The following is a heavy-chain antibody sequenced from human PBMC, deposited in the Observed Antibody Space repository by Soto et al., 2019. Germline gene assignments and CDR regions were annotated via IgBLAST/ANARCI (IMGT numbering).Heavy chain of an antibody. V-gene: IGHV5-10-1*01. J-gene: IGHJ5*02. CDR3: ASNFRENANDWFDP. CDR1: GYIFTSYW. CDR2: FDLSDSYT. D-gene: IGHD2-2*01. Sequence: GESLKISCKGSGYIFTSYWISWVRQMPGKGLEWMGRFDLSDSYTNYSPSFEGHVTISTDKSISTAYLQWSSLKASDTAIYYCASNFRENANDWFDPWGQVTLVTVSS.